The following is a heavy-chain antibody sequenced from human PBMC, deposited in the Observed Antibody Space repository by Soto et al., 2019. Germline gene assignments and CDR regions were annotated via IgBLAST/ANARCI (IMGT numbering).Heavy chain of an antibody. CDR3: ARIYSSSKYYYYYYGMDV. CDR2: IYYSGST. D-gene: IGHD6-13*01. Sequence: SETLSLTCTVSGGSISSSSYYWGWIRQPPGKGLEWIGSIYYSGSTYYNPSRKSRVTIPVDTSKNQFSLKLSSVTAAGTAVYYCARIYSSSKYYYYYYGMDVWGQGTTVTVSS. V-gene: IGHV4-39*01. CDR1: GGSISSSSYY. J-gene: IGHJ6*02.